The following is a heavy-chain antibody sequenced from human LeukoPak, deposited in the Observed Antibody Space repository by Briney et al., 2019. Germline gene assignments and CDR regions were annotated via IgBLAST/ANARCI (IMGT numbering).Heavy chain of an antibody. CDR3: ARGAYYYDSSGYYDFDY. D-gene: IGHD3-22*01. Sequence: GGSLRLSCAASGFTFSSYGMSWVRQAPGKGLEWVSSISGSSSYIYYADSVKGRFTISRDNAKNSLYLQMNSLRAEDTAVYYCARGAYYYDSSGYYDFDYWGQGTLVTVSS. CDR2: ISGSSSYI. J-gene: IGHJ4*02. V-gene: IGHV3-21*01. CDR1: GFTFSSYG.